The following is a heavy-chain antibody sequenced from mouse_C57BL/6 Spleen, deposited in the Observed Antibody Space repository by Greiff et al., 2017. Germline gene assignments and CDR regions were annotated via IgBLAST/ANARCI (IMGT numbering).Heavy chain of an antibody. CDR3: ARGDYDCDGGFAD. CDR1: GYTFTDYN. J-gene: IGHJ3*01. Sequence: VQLQQSGPELVKPGASVKIPCTASGYTFTDYNMDWVKQSHGKGLEWIGEINPNNGGTIYNQKFKGKATLTVDKSSSTAYMELRSLTSEDTAVYYCARGDYDCDGGFADWGQGTVVTVSA. D-gene: IGHD2-4*01. V-gene: IGHV1-18*01. CDR2: INPNNGGT.